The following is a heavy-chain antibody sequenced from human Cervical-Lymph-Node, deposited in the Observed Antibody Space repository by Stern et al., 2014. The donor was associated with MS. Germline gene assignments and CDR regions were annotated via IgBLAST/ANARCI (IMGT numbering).Heavy chain of an antibody. D-gene: IGHD3-9*01. V-gene: IGHV1-46*01. CDR3: ARVECTLTGYLRVYNWLDP. CDR1: GYSFTTYY. J-gene: IGHJ5*02. Sequence: VQLVQSGAEVRKPGASVKVSCKASGYSFTTYYMHWVRQAPGQGLEWMGIINTSSGVTSYAQKFQGRFTLTRDTSTSTVHMELSSQRSEDTAGYYCARVECTLTGYLRVYNWLDPWGQGTLVTVSS. CDR2: INTSSGVT.